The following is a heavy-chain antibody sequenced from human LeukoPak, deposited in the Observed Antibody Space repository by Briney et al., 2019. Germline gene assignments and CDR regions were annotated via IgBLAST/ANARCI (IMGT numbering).Heavy chain of an antibody. CDR3: ARDRGYAVEY. Sequence: GGSLRLSCAASGFTFSSYWIHWVRQAPGKGLVWVSLINSDGSSTGYADSVKGRFTISRDNAKNTLYLQMNSLRAEDTADYYCARDRGYAVEYWGQGALVTVSS. J-gene: IGHJ4*02. D-gene: IGHD5-12*01. CDR1: GFTFSSYW. CDR2: INSDGSST. V-gene: IGHV3-74*01.